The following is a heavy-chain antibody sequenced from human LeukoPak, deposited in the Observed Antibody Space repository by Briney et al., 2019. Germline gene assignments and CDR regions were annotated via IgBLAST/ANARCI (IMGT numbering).Heavy chain of an antibody. Sequence: ASVKVSCKASGYTFSGHYLHWVRLAPGQGLEWMGWMNPKYETTSFAQKFQGRVTLTLGTSVSTAYMELKRLTTDDTAIYYCATTQGGSPYLYDSSRYFDFWGQGTLVTVSS. CDR3: ATTQGGSPYLYDSSRYFDF. V-gene: IGHV1-2*02. CDR1: GYTFSGHY. D-gene: IGHD3-22*01. CDR2: MNPKYETT. J-gene: IGHJ4*01.